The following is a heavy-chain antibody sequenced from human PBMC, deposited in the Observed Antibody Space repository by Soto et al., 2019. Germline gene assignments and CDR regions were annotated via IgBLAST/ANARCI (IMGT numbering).Heavy chain of an antibody. D-gene: IGHD1-26*01. Sequence: QVQLVESGGGVVQPGGSLRLSCAASGFTFSNFVMHWVRQAPGKGLEWVAATTYDGKNKDHADSVKGRFTISRDSSKRTPYLQMNSLRHEDTAAYFSARERAISAIGSVDCWGEGSLVTVSS. CDR2: TTYDGKNK. CDR3: ARERAISAIGSVDC. V-gene: IGHV3-30*04. J-gene: IGHJ4*02. CDR1: GFTFSNFV.